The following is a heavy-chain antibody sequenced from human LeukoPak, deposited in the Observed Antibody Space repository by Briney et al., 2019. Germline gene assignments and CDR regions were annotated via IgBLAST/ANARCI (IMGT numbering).Heavy chain of an antibody. CDR3: AKDLPPAAAGTGFDY. CDR2: ISSSSSTI. Sequence: GGSLRLSCAASGFTFSSYSMNWVRQAPGKGLEWVSYISSSSSTIYYADSVKGRFTISRDNAKNSLYLQMNSLRAEDTAVYYCAKDLPPAAAGTGFDYWGQGTLVTVSS. D-gene: IGHD6-13*01. J-gene: IGHJ4*02. CDR1: GFTFSSYS. V-gene: IGHV3-48*04.